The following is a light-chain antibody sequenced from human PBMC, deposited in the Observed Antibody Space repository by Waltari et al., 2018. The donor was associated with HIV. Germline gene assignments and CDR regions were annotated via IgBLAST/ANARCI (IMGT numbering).Light chain of an antibody. J-gene: IGLJ2*01. CDR1: SIGNKN. CDR2: RDT. CDR3: QVWDSGFVWI. Sequence: SYELTQPLSVSVALGQTATITCGGSSIGNKNVHWYQQKPGQAPVVVIYRDTNRPSGIPERFSGSNSGNTATLNISRAQAGDEADYYCQVWDSGFVWIFGGGTKLTVL. V-gene: IGLV3-9*01.